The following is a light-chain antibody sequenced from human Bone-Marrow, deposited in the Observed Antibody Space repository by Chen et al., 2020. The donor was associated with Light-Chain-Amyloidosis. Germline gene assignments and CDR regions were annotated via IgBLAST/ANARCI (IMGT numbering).Light chain of an antibody. CDR1: NIGSTS. CDR3: QVWDRSSDRPV. V-gene: IGLV3-21*02. Sequence: SYVLTHPSSASVAPGQTATIACGGNNIGSTSVHWYQQTPGQAPLPVVYDDSDRPSGIPEGLSGSNSGNTATLTISRVEAGDEAAYYCQVWDRSSDRPVFGGGTKLTVL. J-gene: IGLJ3*02. CDR2: DDS.